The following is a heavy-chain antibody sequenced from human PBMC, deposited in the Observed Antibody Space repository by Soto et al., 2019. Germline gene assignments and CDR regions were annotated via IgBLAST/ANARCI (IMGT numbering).Heavy chain of an antibody. J-gene: IGHJ4*02. D-gene: IGHD2-15*01. Sequence: ASVKVSCKASDYTFTTYGITWVRQAPGQGLEWMGWISTDTGNTNYAQKLQDRVTMTTDISTSTAYMELRSLRSDDTAVYYCARALLHTKVVHDFDYWGQGTPVTVSS. CDR1: DYTFTTYG. CDR2: ISTDTGNT. CDR3: ARALLHTKVVHDFDY. V-gene: IGHV1-18*01.